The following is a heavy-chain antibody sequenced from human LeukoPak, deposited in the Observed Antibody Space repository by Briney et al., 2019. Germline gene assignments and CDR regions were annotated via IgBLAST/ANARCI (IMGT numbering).Heavy chain of an antibody. CDR3: ATTRRITMIGGAFDI. CDR1: GGSISSTTYY. J-gene: IGHJ3*02. D-gene: IGHD3-10*01. CDR2: IFYSGSA. Sequence: SETLSLTCTVSGGSISSTTYYWGWIRQPPGQGLEWIGSIFYSGSAYYNPSLESRVTMSVDTSKNQFSLKLSSVTAADAAVYYCATTRRITMIGGAFDIWGQGTMVTVSS. V-gene: IGHV4-39*01.